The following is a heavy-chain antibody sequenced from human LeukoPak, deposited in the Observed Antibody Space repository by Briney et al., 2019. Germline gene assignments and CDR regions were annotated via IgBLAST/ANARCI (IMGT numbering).Heavy chain of an antibody. J-gene: IGHJ4*02. Sequence: ASVKVSCKASGYTFTSYAMHWVRQAPGQRLEWKGWINAGNGNTKYSQKFQGRVTITRDTSASTAYMELSSLRSEDTAVYYCARDWVKTYYYGSGSQPLDYWGQGTLVTVSS. CDR1: GYTFTSYA. V-gene: IGHV1-3*01. CDR2: INAGNGNT. CDR3: ARDWVKTYYYGSGSQPLDY. D-gene: IGHD3-10*01.